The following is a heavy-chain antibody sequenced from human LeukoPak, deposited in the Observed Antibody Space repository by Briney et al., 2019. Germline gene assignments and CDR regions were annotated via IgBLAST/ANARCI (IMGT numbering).Heavy chain of an antibody. Sequence: KTSETLSLTCTISGDSISSYYWSLIRQPAGKGLEWIGRVYISGSTSYNSSLKSRVTISLDKSKNQFSLKLSSVTAADTAVYYCARYSRGCYWYFDLWGRGTPVTVSS. CDR3: ARYSRGCYWYFDL. CDR2: VYISGST. V-gene: IGHV4-4*07. CDR1: GDSISSYY. J-gene: IGHJ2*01. D-gene: IGHD6-19*01.